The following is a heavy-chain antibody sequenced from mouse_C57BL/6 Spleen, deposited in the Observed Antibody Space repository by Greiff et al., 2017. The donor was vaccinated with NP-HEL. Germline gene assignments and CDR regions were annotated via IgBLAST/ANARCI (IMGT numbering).Heavy chain of an antibody. CDR1: GYTFTSYW. Sequence: VQLQQPGAELVKPGASVKMSCKASGYTFTSYWITWVKQRPGQGLEWIGDIYPGSGSTNYNEKFKSKATLTVDTSSSTAYMQLSSLTSEDSAVYYCAILTTVVATPYYFDYWGQGTTLTVSS. CDR2: IYPGSGST. CDR3: AILTTVVATPYYFDY. V-gene: IGHV1-55*01. D-gene: IGHD1-1*01. J-gene: IGHJ2*01.